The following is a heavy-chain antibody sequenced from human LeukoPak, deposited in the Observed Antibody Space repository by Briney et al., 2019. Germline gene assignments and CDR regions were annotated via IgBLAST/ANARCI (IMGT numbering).Heavy chain of an antibody. CDR1: GGSISGYY. J-gene: IGHJ4*02. CDR3: ARQYDFWSGLFDY. V-gene: IGHV4-59*01. Sequence: SETLSLTCTVSGGSISGYYWTWIRQPPGKGLEWIGYIIYSGSTNYNPSLKSRVTISVDTSKNQFSLKLSSVTAADTAVYYCARQYDFWSGLFDYWGQGTLVTVSS. D-gene: IGHD3-3*01. CDR2: IIYSGST.